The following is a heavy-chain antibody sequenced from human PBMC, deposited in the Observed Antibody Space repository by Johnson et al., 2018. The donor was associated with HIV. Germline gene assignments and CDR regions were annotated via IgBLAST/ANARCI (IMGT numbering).Heavy chain of an antibody. J-gene: IGHJ3*02. CDR1: GFTFSDYY. V-gene: IGHV3-11*04. D-gene: IGHD2-2*01. Sequence: QVQLVESGGGLVKPGGSLRLSCAASGFTFSDYYMSWIRQAPGKGLEWVSYISSSGSTIYYEDSVKGRFTISRDNAKNSLYRQMNSVRAEDTAVYYCARDSSIYTLSANTDAFDNWGQGTMVTVSS. CDR2: ISSSGSTI. CDR3: ARDSSIYTLSANTDAFDN.